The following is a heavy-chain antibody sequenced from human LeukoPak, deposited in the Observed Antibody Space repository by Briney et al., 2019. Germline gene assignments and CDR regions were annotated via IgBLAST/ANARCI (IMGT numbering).Heavy chain of an antibody. D-gene: IGHD6-6*01. Sequence: SVKVSCKASGGTFSSYAISWVRQAPGQGLERMGRIIPILGIANYAQKFQGRVTITADKSTSTAYMELSSLRSEDTAVYYCARGPRSDYYYGMDVWGQGTTVTVSS. CDR1: GGTFSSYA. CDR3: ARGPRSDYYYGMDV. V-gene: IGHV1-69*04. J-gene: IGHJ6*02. CDR2: IIPILGIA.